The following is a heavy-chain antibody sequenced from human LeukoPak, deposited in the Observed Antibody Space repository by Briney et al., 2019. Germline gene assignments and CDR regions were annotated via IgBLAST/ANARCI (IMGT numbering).Heavy chain of an antibody. CDR2: IYYSGST. CDR1: GGSISSYY. V-gene: IGHV4-59*08. D-gene: IGHD2-21*01. CDR3: ARHCPTPIWATEYCFDY. J-gene: IGHJ4*02. Sequence: SETLSLTCTVSGGSISSYYWSWIRQPPGKGLEWIGYIYYSGSTNYNPSLKSRVTISVDTSKNQFSLKLSSVTAADTAVYYCARHCPTPIWATEYCFDYWGQGTLVTVSS.